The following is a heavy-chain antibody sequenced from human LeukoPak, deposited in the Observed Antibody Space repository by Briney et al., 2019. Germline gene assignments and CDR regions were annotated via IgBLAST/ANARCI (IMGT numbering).Heavy chain of an antibody. CDR2: INPSGGSA. V-gene: IGHV1-46*01. CDR3: AGDPVTGYFDY. Sequence: GASVKVSCKASGYTFTSYYMHWVRQAPGQGLEWMGIINPSGGSASYAQKFHGRVTMTRDTSTSTVYMELSSLRSEDTAVYYCAGDPVTGYFDYWGQGTLVTVSS. CDR1: GYTFTSYY. D-gene: IGHD1-20*01. J-gene: IGHJ4*02.